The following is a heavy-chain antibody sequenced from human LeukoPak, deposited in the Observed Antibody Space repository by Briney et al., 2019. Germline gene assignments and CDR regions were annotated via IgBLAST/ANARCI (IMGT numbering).Heavy chain of an antibody. CDR3: ARHLSGTTMSHYFDF. CDR2: IYSSGNT. Sequence: SETLSLTCSVSGDSISSGRNYWGRIRQSPGKGLEWIASIYSSGNTHSNPSLKSRVSISVDTSKNQVSLKLYSVTASDAAIYYCARHLSGTTMSHYFDFWGQGTLVTVSS. J-gene: IGHJ4*02. V-gene: IGHV4-39*01. CDR1: GDSISSGRNY. D-gene: IGHD1-1*01.